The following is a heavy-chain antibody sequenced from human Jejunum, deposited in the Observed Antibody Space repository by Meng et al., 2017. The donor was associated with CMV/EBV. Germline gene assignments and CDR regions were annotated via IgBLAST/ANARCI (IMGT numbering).Heavy chain of an antibody. J-gene: IGHJ6*02. D-gene: IGHD3-22*01. Sequence: MSGFRQAPGKGLEWIAGISNSSGETYYADSVKGRFTISRDNLKNTQSLQLASLRAEDTAVYFCAKDGDCVGGYPDCPLYHYGLDVWAQGTTVTVSS. V-gene: IGHV3-23*01. CDR2: ISNSSGET. CDR3: AKDGDCVGGYPDCPLYHYGLDV.